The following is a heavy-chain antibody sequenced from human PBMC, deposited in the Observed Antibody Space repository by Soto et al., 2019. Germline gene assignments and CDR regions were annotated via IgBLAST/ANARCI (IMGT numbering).Heavy chain of an antibody. J-gene: IGHJ4*02. Sequence: QVQLQESGPGLVKPSQTLSLTCTVSGGSISSGVYYWSWIRQHPGKGLEWIGYIYYSGSAYYNPSLKSRVTISVDTSKNQFSLKLSSVTAADTGIYYCAADRGYSYGYFDFWGQGALVTVSS. D-gene: IGHD5-18*01. CDR3: AADRGYSYGYFDF. CDR1: GGSISSGVYY. V-gene: IGHV4-31*03. CDR2: IYYSGSA.